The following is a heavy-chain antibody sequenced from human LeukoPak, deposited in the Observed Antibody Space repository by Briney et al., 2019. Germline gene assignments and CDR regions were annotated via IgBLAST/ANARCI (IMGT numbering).Heavy chain of an antibody. CDR3: ARDPHHGYNLPGFDY. D-gene: IGHD5-24*01. CDR1: GFTVSSNY. CDR2: MYSGRST. J-gene: IGHJ4*02. V-gene: IGHV3-66*01. Sequence: GGSLRLSCAASGFTVSSNYMSWVRHAPGKGLEWDSVMYSGRSTYYAEAVKRKLNIPRDNSKNTPYLQMNSLRDDDMAVYCCARDPHHGYNLPGFDYWGQGTLVTVSS.